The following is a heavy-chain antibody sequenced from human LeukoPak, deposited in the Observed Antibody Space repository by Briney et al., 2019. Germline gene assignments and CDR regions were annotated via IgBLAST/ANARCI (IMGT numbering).Heavy chain of an antibody. CDR3: ARLYYDSSGYYQICYFDY. J-gene: IGHJ4*02. CDR2: IYYSGST. V-gene: IGHV4-39*01. Sequence: SETLSLTCTVSGGSISSSSYYWGWIRQPPGKGLEWIGSIYYSGSTCYNPSLKSRVTISVDTSKNQFSLNLSSVTAADTAVYYCARLYYDSSGYYQICYFDYWGQGTLVTVSS. CDR1: GGSISSSSYY. D-gene: IGHD3-22*01.